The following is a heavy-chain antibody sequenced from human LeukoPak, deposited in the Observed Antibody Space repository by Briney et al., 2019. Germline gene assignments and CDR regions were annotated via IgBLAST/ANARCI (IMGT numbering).Heavy chain of an antibody. Sequence: GAPVKVSCKASGYTFTSYAVHWVRQAPGQRLEWMGWINAGNGNTKYSQKFQGRVTITRDTSASTAYMELSSLRSEDTAVYYCARRSPNYYDSSGYDYWGQGTLVTVSS. D-gene: IGHD3-22*01. J-gene: IGHJ4*02. CDR2: INAGNGNT. V-gene: IGHV1-3*01. CDR1: GYTFTSYA. CDR3: ARRSPNYYDSSGYDY.